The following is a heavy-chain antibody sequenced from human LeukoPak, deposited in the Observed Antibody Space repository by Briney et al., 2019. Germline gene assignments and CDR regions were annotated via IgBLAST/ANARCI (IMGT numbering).Heavy chain of an antibody. CDR3: ARDGDRFAFDI. CDR1: GGSFSGYY. V-gene: IGHV4-59*01. CDR2: IYYSGST. D-gene: IGHD2-21*01. J-gene: IGHJ3*02. Sequence: SETLSLTCAVYGGSFSGYYWSWIRQPPGKGLEWIGYIYYSGSTNYNPSLKSRVTISVDTSKNQFSLKLSSVTAADTAVYYCARDGDRFAFDIWGQGTMVTVSS.